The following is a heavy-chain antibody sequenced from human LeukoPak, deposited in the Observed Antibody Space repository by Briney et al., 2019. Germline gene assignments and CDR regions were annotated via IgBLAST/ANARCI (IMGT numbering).Heavy chain of an antibody. CDR1: GYTFTSYG. CDR2: ISAYNGNT. V-gene: IGHV1-18*01. Sequence: GASVKVSCKASGYTFTSYGISWVRQAPGQGLEWMGWISAYNGNTNYAQKLQGRVTMTTDTSTSTAYMELRSLRSDDTAVYYCARGAPLIAVAGTSNWFDPWGQGTLVTVSS. CDR3: ARGAPLIAVAGTSNWFDP. J-gene: IGHJ5*02. D-gene: IGHD6-19*01.